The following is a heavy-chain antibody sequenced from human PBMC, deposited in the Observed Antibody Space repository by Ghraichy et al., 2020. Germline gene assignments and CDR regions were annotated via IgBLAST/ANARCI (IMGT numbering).Heavy chain of an antibody. V-gene: IGHV1-69*13. J-gene: IGHJ6*02. Sequence: SVKVSCKASGGTFSSYAISWVRQAPGQGLEWMGGIIPIFGTANYAQKFQGRVTITADESTSTAYMELSSLRSEDTAVYYCARVAVAVNYYYYGMDVWGQGTTVTVSS. CDR2: IIPIFGTA. D-gene: IGHD2-15*01. CDR3: ARVAVAVNYYYYGMDV. CDR1: GGTFSSYA.